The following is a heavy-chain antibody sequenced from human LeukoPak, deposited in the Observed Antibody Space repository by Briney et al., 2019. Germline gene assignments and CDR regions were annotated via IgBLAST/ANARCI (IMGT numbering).Heavy chain of an antibody. Sequence: ASVKVSCKASGYIFTSYGISWVRQAPGQGLEWMGSISAYNGNTNYAQKLQGRVTMTTDTSTSTAYMELRSLRSDDTAVYYCARDTLWFGEECIDYWGQATLVTVSS. J-gene: IGHJ4*02. CDR1: GYIFTSYG. CDR3: ARDTLWFGEECIDY. D-gene: IGHD3-10*01. CDR2: ISAYNGNT. V-gene: IGHV1-18*01.